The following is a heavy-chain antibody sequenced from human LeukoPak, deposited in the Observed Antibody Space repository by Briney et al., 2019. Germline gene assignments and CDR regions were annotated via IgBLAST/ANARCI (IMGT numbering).Heavy chain of an antibody. CDR3: ARDVGDGRLYDAFDI. CDR1: GYTFTSYD. J-gene: IGHJ3*02. CDR2: ISAYNGNT. Sequence: ASVKVSCKASGYTFTSYDISRVRQAPGQGLEWMGWISAYNGNTNYAQKLQGRVTMTTDTSTSTAYMELRSLRSDDTAVYYCARDVGDGRLYDAFDIWGQGTMVTVSS. V-gene: IGHV1-18*04. D-gene: IGHD4-17*01.